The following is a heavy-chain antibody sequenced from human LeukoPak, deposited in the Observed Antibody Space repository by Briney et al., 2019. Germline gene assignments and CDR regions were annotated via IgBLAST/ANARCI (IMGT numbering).Heavy chain of an antibody. CDR2: IYYSGST. V-gene: IGHV4-39*01. D-gene: IGHD3-10*01. CDR3: ARPAGGSGGPFDY. J-gene: IGHJ4*02. CDR1: GGSISSSSYY. Sequence: SEALSLTCTVSGGSISSSSYYWGWIRQPPGKGLEWIGSIYYSGSTYYNPSLKSRVTISVDTSKNQFSLKLSSVTAADTAVYYCARPAGGSGGPFDYWGQGTLVTVSP.